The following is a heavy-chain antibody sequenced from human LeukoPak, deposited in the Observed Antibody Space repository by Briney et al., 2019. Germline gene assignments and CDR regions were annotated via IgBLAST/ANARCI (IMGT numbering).Heavy chain of an antibody. CDR3: ARHKSPYDSSGYYLDY. V-gene: IGHV4-39*01. CDR1: GGSISSSSYY. CDR2: IYYSGST. J-gene: IGHJ4*02. Sequence: KTSETLSLTCTVSGGSISSSSYYWGWIRQPPGKGLEWIGSIYYSGSTYYNPSLKSRVTISVDTSKNQFSLKLSSVTAADTAVYYCARHKSPYDSSGYYLDYWGQGTLVTVSS. D-gene: IGHD3-22*01.